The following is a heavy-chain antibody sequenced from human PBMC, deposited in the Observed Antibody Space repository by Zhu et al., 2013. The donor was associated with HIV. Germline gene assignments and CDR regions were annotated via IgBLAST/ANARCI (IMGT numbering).Heavy chain of an antibody. V-gene: IGHV1-2*02. CDR3: ARGKLDYDFWSGYYFDY. J-gene: IGHJ4*02. Sequence: QVQLVQSGAEVKKPGASVKVSCKASGYTFTDYYIHWVRQAPGQGLEWVGWINPNSGGTNNAQKFQGRVTMTRDTSISTAYMELSRLRSDDTAVYYCARGKLDYDFWSGYYFDYWAREPWSPSPQ. CDR1: GYTFTDYY. CDR2: INPNSGGT. D-gene: IGHD3-3*01.